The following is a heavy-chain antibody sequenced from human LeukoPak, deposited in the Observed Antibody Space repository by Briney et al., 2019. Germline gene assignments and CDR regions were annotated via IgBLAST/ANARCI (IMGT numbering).Heavy chain of an antibody. Sequence: RSGGSLRLSCAASGFSFSSYWMTWVRQAPGKGLEWVANIKGDGSEKYYVDSVKGRFNIARDNAKNSVYLQMNSLRAGDTAVYYCARSLSSRFSGPRRPYYFDYWGQGTLVTVSS. D-gene: IGHD3-16*02. CDR3: ARSLSSRFSGPRRPYYFDY. J-gene: IGHJ4*02. CDR2: IKGDGSEK. V-gene: IGHV3-7*03. CDR1: GFSFSSYW.